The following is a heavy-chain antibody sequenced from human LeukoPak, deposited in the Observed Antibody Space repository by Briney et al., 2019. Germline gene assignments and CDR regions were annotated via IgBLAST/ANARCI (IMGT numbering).Heavy chain of an antibody. J-gene: IGHJ3*02. V-gene: IGHV4-39*07. CDR2: IYYSGST. CDR3: ARYLDPQAYDYVWGSYRDRAAFDI. Sequence: SETLSLTCTVSGGSISSSSYYWGWIRQPPGKGLEWIGSIYYSGSTYYNPSLKSRVTISVDKSKNQFSLKLSSVTAADTAVYYCARYLDPQAYDYVWGSYRDRAAFDIWGQGTMVTVSS. CDR1: GGSISSSSYY. D-gene: IGHD3-16*02.